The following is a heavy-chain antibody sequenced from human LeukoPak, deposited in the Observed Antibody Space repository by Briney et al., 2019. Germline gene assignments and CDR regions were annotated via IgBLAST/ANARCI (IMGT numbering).Heavy chain of an antibody. CDR3: ARDIAAAGRGGTFDF. V-gene: IGHV4-34*01. CDR1: GGSFSGYY. Sequence: SETLSLTCAVYGGSFSGYYWSWIRQPPGKGLEWIGEINHSGSTNYNPSLKSRVTISVDTSKNQFSLKLSSVTAADTAVYYCARDIAAAGRGGTFDFWGQGTLVTVSS. J-gene: IGHJ4*02. D-gene: IGHD6-13*01. CDR2: INHSGST.